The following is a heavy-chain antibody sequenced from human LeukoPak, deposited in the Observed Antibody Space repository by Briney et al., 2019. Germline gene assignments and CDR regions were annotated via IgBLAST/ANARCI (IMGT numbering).Heavy chain of an antibody. V-gene: IGHV1-24*01. CDR2: FDPEDGET. D-gene: IGHD6-13*01. Sequence: ASVKVSCKVSGYTLTELSMHWVRQAPGKGLEWMGGFDPEDGETIYAQKFQGRVTMTEDTSTDTAYMELSSLRSEDTAVYYCATSSSSWYLFDYWGQGTLVTVSS. CDR1: GYTLTELS. J-gene: IGHJ4*02. CDR3: ATSSSSWYLFDY.